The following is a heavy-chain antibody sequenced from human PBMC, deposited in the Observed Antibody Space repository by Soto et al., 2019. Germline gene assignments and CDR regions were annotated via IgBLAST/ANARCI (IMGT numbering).Heavy chain of an antibody. V-gene: IGHV4-4*02. CDR3: ARVRQGCSANNCYFDP. CDR1: GGSVRAPDW. J-gene: IGHJ5*01. CDR2: VHISGHS. Sequence: LETLSLTCTLSGGSVRAPDWWNWVRQSPDKGLEWIAEVHISGHSNYNPSLRSRVSVSIDSSKNQFYLNLNSVTAADTAIYYCARVRQGCSANNCYFDPWGQGTQVTVSS. D-gene: IGHD1-1*01.